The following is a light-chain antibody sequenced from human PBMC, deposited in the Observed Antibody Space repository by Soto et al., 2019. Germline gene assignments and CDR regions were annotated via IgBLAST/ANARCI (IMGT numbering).Light chain of an antibody. CDR3: SSYTSTSTV. V-gene: IGLV2-14*01. CDR2: EVT. Sequence: QSALTQPASVCGSPGQSITISCTGISSDGDDYKDVSWYQQHPGKAPKLMIYEVTYRPSGVSNRFSGSKSGNTASLTISGLQAEDEADYYCSSYTSTSTVFGTGTKLTVL. J-gene: IGLJ1*01. CDR1: SSDGDDYKD.